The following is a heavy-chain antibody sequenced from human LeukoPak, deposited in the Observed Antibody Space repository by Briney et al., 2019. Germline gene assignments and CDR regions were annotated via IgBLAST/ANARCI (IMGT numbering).Heavy chain of an antibody. CDR2: INWSGGST. J-gene: IGHJ5*02. CDR1: GFTFDDYG. Sequence: PGGSLRLSCAASGFTFDDYGMSWVRQAPGKGLEWVSGINWSGGSTGYADSVKGRFTISRDNAKNSLYLQMNSLRAEDTAVYYCARDAHSVYYYGSGSYYWFDPWGQGTLVTVSS. D-gene: IGHD3-10*01. CDR3: ARDAHSVYYYGSGSYYWFDP. V-gene: IGHV3-20*04.